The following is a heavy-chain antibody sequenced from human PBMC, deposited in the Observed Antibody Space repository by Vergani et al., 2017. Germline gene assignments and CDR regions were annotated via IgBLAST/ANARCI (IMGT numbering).Heavy chain of an antibody. D-gene: IGHD2-15*01. J-gene: IGHJ4*01. CDR2: IKSDGRT. CDR3: TRSECSGTPGYGHYFDL. CDR1: GFRVTTYY. V-gene: IGHV3-66*02. Sequence: VELLESGGGLAQPGGSLRVSCSASGFRVTTYYMSWVRQAPGKGLEWVSVIKSDGRTSYAESVRGRFTISRDTSRNAVYLQMNILRVEDTGVYYCTRSECSGTPGYGHYFDLWGHGILVTVSS.